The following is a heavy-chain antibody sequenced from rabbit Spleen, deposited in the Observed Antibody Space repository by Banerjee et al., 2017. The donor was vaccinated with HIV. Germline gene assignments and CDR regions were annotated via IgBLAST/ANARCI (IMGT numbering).Heavy chain of an antibody. V-gene: IGHV1S45*01. Sequence: QEQLKETGGGLVKPGASLTLTCKASGFSFSSSYDICWVRQAPGKGLEWIACIYTSNLKTYYASWAKGRFTISKTSSTTVTLQMTSLTVADTATYFCTRDTGSSFSSYGMDLWGPGTLVTVS. CDR3: TRDTGSSFSSYGMDL. J-gene: IGHJ6*01. CDR1: GFSFSSSYD. D-gene: IGHD8-1*01. CDR2: IYTSNLKT.